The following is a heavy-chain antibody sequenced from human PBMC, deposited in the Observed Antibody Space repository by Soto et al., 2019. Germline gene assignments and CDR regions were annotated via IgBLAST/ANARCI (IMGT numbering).Heavy chain of an antibody. CDR3: AKHSYYYDSSGYYYHFDY. D-gene: IGHD3-22*01. Sequence: PGGSLRLSCAASGFTSSSYAMSWVRQAPGKGLEWVSAISGSGGSTYYADSVKGRFTISRDNSKNTLYLQMNSLRAEDTAVYYCAKHSYYYDSSGYYYHFDYWGQGTLVTVSS. CDR2: ISGSGGST. J-gene: IGHJ4*02. V-gene: IGHV3-23*01. CDR1: GFTSSSYA.